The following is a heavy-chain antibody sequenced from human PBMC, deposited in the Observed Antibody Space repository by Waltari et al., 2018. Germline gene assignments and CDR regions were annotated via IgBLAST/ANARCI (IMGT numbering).Heavy chain of an antibody. CDR1: GGTFRSYA. CDR3: ARGTMVRGVISYYYYYMDV. D-gene: IGHD3-10*01. CDR2: FIPIFGTA. Sequence: QVQLVQSGAEVKKPGSSVKVSCKASGGTFRSYAISWVRPAPGQGLAWMGGFIPIFGTANYAQKFQGRVTITADKSTSTAYMELSSLRSEDTAVYYCARGTMVRGVISYYYYYMDVWGKGTTVTVSS. J-gene: IGHJ6*03. V-gene: IGHV1-69*14.